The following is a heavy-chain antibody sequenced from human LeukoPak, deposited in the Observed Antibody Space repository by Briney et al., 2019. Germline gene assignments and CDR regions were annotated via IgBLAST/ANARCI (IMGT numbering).Heavy chain of an antibody. CDR3: AKDEDVVVTTILFDY. CDR1: GFTFRNYA. V-gene: IGHV3-23*01. J-gene: IGHJ4*02. CDR2: ISGTGGST. D-gene: IGHD2-21*02. Sequence: PGGSLRLSCAASGFTFRNYAMSWVRQAPGKGLEWVSAISGTGGSTYYADSVEGRFTISRDNSKNTLYLQMNRLRAEDTAIYYCAKDEDVVVTTILFDYWGQGTLVTVSS.